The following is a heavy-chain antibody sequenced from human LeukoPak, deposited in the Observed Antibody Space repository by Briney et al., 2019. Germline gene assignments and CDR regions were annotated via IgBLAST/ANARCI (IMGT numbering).Heavy chain of an antibody. CDR2: INPNSGGT. CDR1: GYTFTGYY. Sequence: ASVKVSCKASGYTFTGYYMHWVRQAPGQGLEWMGWINPNSGGTNYAQKFQGRVTMTRDTSISTAYMELSRLRSDDTAVYYCARDESLRGYGDFCFDYWGQGTLVTVSS. D-gene: IGHD4-17*01. V-gene: IGHV1-2*02. CDR3: ARDESLRGYGDFCFDY. J-gene: IGHJ4*02.